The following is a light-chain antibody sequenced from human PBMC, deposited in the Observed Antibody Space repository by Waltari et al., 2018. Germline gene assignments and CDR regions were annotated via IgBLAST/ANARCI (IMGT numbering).Light chain of an antibody. CDR2: KDS. J-gene: IGLJ3*02. CDR1: ALPNQY. Sequence: SYELTQPPSVSVSPGQTARITCSGDALPNQYAYWYRQKPGQAPELVVYKDSERPQGMPERFSGSRSGTPVTLTNSDVPAEDDADYYCQSADSSGTLWVFGGVTKLTVL. V-gene: IGLV3-25*03. CDR3: QSADSSGTLWV.